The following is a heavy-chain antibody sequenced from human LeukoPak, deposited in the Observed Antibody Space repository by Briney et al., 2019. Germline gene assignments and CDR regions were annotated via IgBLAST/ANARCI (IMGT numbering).Heavy chain of an antibody. Sequence: SETLSLTCTVSGGSISSSSYYWGWIRQPPGKGLEWIGEINHSGSTNYNPSLKSRVTISVDTSKNQFSLKLSSVTAADTAVYYCASPIGGLYSSSYAFDYWGQGTLVTVSS. D-gene: IGHD6-13*01. CDR2: INHSGST. CDR3: ASPIGGLYSSSYAFDY. CDR1: GGSISSSSYY. V-gene: IGHV4-39*07. J-gene: IGHJ4*02.